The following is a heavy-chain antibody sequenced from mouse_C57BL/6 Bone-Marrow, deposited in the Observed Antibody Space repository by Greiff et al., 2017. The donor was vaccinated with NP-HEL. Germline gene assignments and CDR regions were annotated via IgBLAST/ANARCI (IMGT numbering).Heavy chain of an antibody. D-gene: IGHD2-3*01. CDR2: ISNGGGST. J-gene: IGHJ4*01. V-gene: IGHV5-12*01. Sequence: EVKLVESGGGLVQPGGSLKLSCAASGFTFSDYYMYWVRQTPEKRLEWVAYISNGGGSTYYPDTVKGRFTISRDNAKNTLYLQMSRLKSEDTAMYYCARRGGYSFYAMDYWGQGTSVTVSS. CDR1: GFTFSDYY. CDR3: ARRGGYSFYAMDY.